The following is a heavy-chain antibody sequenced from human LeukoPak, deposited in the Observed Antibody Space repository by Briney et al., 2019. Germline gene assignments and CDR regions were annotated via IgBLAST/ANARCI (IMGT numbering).Heavy chain of an antibody. V-gene: IGHV1-46*01. Sequence: GASVKVSCKASGYTFTSYYMHWVRQAPGQGLEWMGIINPSGGSTSYAQKFQGRVTMTTDTSTSTAYMELRSLRSDDTAVYYCATLGYCSSTSCYPPPKWDAFDIWGQGTMVTVSS. CDR2: INPSGGST. D-gene: IGHD2-2*01. J-gene: IGHJ3*02. CDR1: GYTFTSYY. CDR3: ATLGYCSSTSCYPPPKWDAFDI.